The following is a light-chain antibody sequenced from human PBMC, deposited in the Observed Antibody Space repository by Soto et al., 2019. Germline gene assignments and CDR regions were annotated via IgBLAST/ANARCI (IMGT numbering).Light chain of an antibody. CDR3: AAWDDSPNGRV. J-gene: IGLJ3*02. Sequence: QSVLTQPPSASGTPGQRVTISCSGSSSNIGSNTVNWYQQLPGTAPKLLIYSNNQWPSGVPDRFSGSKSGTSASLAISGLQSEDEADYYCAAWDDSPNGRVFGGGTKLTVL. CDR1: SSNIGSNT. V-gene: IGLV1-44*01. CDR2: SNN.